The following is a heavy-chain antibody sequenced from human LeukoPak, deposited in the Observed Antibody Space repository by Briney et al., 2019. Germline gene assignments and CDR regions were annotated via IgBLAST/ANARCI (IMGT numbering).Heavy chain of an antibody. CDR2: IKQDGREK. CDR3: ASWGPYYYGSGSYYKSYYFDY. Sequence: GGSLRPSCAASGFTFSSYWMSWVRQAPGKGLEWVANIKQDGREKYYVDSVKGRFTISRDNAKNSLYLQMNSLRAEDTAVYYCASWGPYYYGSGSYYKSYYFDYWGQGTLVTVSS. D-gene: IGHD3-10*01. J-gene: IGHJ4*02. V-gene: IGHV3-7*01. CDR1: GFTFSSYW.